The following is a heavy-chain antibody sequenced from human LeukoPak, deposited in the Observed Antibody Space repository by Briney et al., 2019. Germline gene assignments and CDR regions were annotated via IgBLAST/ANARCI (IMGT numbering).Heavy chain of an antibody. V-gene: IGHV5-51*07. CDR1: GYSFTSYW. Sequence: GESLKISCKGSGYSFTSYWIGWVHQMPGKGLEWMGIIYPGDSDTRYSPSFQGQVTISADKSISTAYLQWSSLKASDTAMYYCATGGYCSGGSCYMDAFDYWGQGTLVTVSS. CDR2: IYPGDSDT. D-gene: IGHD2-15*01. CDR3: ATGGYCSGGSCYMDAFDY. J-gene: IGHJ4*02.